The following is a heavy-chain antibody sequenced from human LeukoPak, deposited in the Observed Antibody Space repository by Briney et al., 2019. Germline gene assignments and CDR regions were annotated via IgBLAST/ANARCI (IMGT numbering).Heavy chain of an antibody. J-gene: IGHJ2*01. V-gene: IGHV1-18*01. Sequence: GASVKVSCKASGYTFTSYGISWVRQAPAQGLEWMGWISAYNGNTNYAQKLQGRVTMTTDTSTSTAYMELRSLRSDDTAVYYCARGLNYGDYSLRYFDLWGRGTLVTVSS. CDR3: ARGLNYGDYSLRYFDL. CDR2: ISAYNGNT. D-gene: IGHD4-17*01. CDR1: GYTFTSYG.